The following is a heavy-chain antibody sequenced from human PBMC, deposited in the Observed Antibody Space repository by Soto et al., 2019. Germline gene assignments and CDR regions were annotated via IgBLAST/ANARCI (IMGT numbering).Heavy chain of an antibody. CDR2: IYYSGST. CDR1: GGSISSYY. D-gene: IGHD5-12*01. J-gene: IGHJ4*02. CDR3: ARGYSGYDPLDY. Sequence: QVQLQESGPGLVKPSETLSLTCTVSGGSISSYYWSWIRQPPGKGLEWIGYIYYSGSTNYNPSLKSRVTISVDTSKNQFSLKLSSVTAADTAVYYCARGYSGYDPLDYWGRGTLVTVSS. V-gene: IGHV4-59*01.